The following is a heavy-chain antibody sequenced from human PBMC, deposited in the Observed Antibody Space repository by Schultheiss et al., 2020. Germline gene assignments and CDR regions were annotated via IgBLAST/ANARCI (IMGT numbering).Heavy chain of an antibody. V-gene: IGHV3-23*01. CDR2: ISGSGGST. CDR3: ARGRIAAPALSPFNY. CDR1: GFTVSSNY. Sequence: GGSLRLSCAASGFTVSSNYMSWVRQAPGKGLEWVSAISGSGGSTYYADSVKGRFTISRDNSKNTLYLQMNSLRAEDTAVYYCARGRIAAPALSPFNYWGQGSLVTVSS. J-gene: IGHJ4*02. D-gene: IGHD6-13*01.